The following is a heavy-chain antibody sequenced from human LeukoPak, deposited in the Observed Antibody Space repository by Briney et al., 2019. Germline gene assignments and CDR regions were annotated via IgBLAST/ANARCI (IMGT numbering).Heavy chain of an antibody. V-gene: IGHV5-51*01. Sequence: GESPKISCKSSGYSFTSYWIGWVRQMPGKDLEWMGIIYPGDSEARYSPSFRGQVTISADKSISTAYLQWSSLRASDTAMYYCARQRERGYSYVDWGQGTLVTVSS. J-gene: IGHJ4*02. CDR3: ARQRERGYSYVD. CDR2: IYPGDSEA. D-gene: IGHD5-18*01. CDR1: GYSFTSYW.